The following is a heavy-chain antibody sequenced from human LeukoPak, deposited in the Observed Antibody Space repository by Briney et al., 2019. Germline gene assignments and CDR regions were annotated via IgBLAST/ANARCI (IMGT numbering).Heavy chain of an antibody. J-gene: IGHJ6*04. CDR3: ARIAVTGTFGVHYYYYYGMDV. Sequence: SETLSLTCVVSGDSISSSHWWSWVRQPPEKGLEWIGEIYHSGSTSYNPSLKSRVTISVDKSKNQFSLNLSSVTAADTAVYYCARIAVTGTFGVHYYYYYGMDVWGRGTTVTVSS. CDR1: GDSISSSHW. V-gene: IGHV4-4*02. CDR2: IYHSGST. D-gene: IGHD6-19*01.